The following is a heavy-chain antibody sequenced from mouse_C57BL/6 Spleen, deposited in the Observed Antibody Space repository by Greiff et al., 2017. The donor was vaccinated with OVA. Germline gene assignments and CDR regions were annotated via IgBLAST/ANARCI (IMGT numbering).Heavy chain of an antibody. D-gene: IGHD2-3*01. J-gene: IGHJ2*01. CDR1: GFTFSSYA. V-gene: IGHV5-9-1*02. Sequence: EVQVVESGEGLVKPGGSLKLSCAASGFTFSSYAMSWVRQTPEKRLEWVAYISSGGDYIYYADTVKGRFTISRDNARNTLYLQMSSLKSEDTAMYYCTREEDGYYGYFDYWGQGTTLTVSS. CDR2: ISSGGDYI. CDR3: TREEDGYYGYFDY.